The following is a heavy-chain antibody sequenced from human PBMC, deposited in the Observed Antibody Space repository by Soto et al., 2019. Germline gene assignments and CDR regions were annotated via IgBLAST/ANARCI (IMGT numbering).Heavy chain of an antibody. J-gene: IGHJ4*02. D-gene: IGHD6-6*01. CDR1: GGSFSGYY. V-gene: IGHV4-34*01. CDR2: INHSGST. Sequence: SETLSLTCAVYGGSFSGYYWSWIRQPPGKGLEWIGEINHSGSTNYNPSLKSRVTISVDTSKNQFSLKLSSVTAADTAVYYCARGRRSIEASPGGKNFDYWGQGTLVTVSS. CDR3: ARGRRSIEASPGGKNFDY.